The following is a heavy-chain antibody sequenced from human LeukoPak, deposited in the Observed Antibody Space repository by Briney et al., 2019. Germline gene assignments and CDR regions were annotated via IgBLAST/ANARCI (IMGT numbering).Heavy chain of an antibody. D-gene: IGHD1-26*01. V-gene: IGHV1-69*05. Sequence: SVKVSCKASGGTFSSYAISWVRQAPGQGLEWMGGIIPIFGTANYAQKFQGRVTITTDESTSTAYMELSSLRSGDTAVYYCARGSYSGGYFGYWGQGTLVTVSS. CDR2: IIPIFGTA. CDR1: GGTFSSYA. J-gene: IGHJ4*02. CDR3: ARGSYSGGYFGY.